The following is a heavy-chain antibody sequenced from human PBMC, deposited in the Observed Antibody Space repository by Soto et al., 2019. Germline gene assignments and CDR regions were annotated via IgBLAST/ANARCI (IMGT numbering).Heavy chain of an antibody. CDR1: GFTFSSYG. CDR2: ISYDGSNK. Sequence: PGGSLRLSCAASGFTFSSYGMHWVRQAPGKGLEWVVVISYDGSNKYYADSVKGRFTISRDNSKNTLYLQMNSLRAEDTAVYYCAKEMVSIPWFDPWGQGTLVTVSS. CDR3: AKEMVSIPWFDP. V-gene: IGHV3-30*18. D-gene: IGHD2-8*01. J-gene: IGHJ5*02.